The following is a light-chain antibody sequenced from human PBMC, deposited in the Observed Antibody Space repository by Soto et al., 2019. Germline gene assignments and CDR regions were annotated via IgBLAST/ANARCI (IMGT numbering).Light chain of an antibody. CDR1: QDVSTN. CDR2: RAS. J-gene: IGKJ2*04. Sequence: ETVMTQSPDTLSVSPGESATLSCRASQDVSTNLAWFHQKPGHTPRLVLYRASKRATGIPARFSGSRSGSHFTLTIIGLQSEYFGVNYCQHYNNGPSGSFGQGTKVDIK. CDR3: QHYNNGPSGS. V-gene: IGKV3-15*01.